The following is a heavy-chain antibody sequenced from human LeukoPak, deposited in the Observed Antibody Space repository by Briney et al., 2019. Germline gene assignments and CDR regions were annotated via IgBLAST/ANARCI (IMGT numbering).Heavy chain of an antibody. CDR3: AKGAWEDSSSSLSFDI. CDR2: IKQDGSER. V-gene: IGHV3-7*01. CDR1: GFTFSNYW. D-gene: IGHD6-6*01. J-gene: IGHJ3*02. Sequence: PGGSLRLSCAASGFTFSNYWMSWVRQAPGKGLEWVANIKQDGSERYYVDSVKGRFTISRDNAKNSLYLQMNSLRAEDTAVYHCAKGAWEDSSSSLSFDIWGQGTMVTVSS.